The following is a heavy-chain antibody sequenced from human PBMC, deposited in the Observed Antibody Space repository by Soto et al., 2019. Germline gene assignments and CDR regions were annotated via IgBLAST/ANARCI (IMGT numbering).Heavy chain of an antibody. D-gene: IGHD2-15*01. V-gene: IGHV3-11*01. CDR1: GLTISDSY. Sequence: LRLSCAASGLTISDSYMSWIRQAPGKGLEWVSYISRSGSTIYYADSVEGRFTTSRDSAKNSLYLQMNSLRAEDTAIYYCARALEYCSGGSCFPNWFDPWGQGTLVTVSS. CDR2: ISRSGSTI. J-gene: IGHJ5*02. CDR3: ARALEYCSGGSCFPNWFDP.